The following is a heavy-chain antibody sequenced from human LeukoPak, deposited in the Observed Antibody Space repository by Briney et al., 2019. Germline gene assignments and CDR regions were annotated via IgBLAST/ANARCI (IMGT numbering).Heavy chain of an antibody. CDR2: INHSGST. J-gene: IGHJ4*02. V-gene: IGHV4-34*01. Sequence: SETLSLTCAVYGGSLSGYYWSWIRQPPGKGLEWIGEINHSGSTNDNPSLKSRVTISVDTSKNQFSLKLSSVTAADTAVYYCARATTGDYFDYWGQGTLVTVSS. D-gene: IGHD7-27*01. CDR3: ARATTGDYFDY. CDR1: GGSLSGYY.